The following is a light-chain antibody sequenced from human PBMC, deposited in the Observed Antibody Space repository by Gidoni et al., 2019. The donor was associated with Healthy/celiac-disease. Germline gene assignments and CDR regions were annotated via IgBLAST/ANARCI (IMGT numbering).Light chain of an antibody. J-gene: IGKJ2*01. V-gene: IGKV1-39*01. Sequence: DIQMTQSPSSLSASVGDRVTITCRASQSISSYLNWYQQKPGKATKLLIYAASSLQSGVPSRFSGSGSGTDFTLTISSLQPEDFATYYGQQSYSTPYTFGQGTKLEIK. CDR1: QSISSY. CDR3: QQSYSTPYT. CDR2: AAS.